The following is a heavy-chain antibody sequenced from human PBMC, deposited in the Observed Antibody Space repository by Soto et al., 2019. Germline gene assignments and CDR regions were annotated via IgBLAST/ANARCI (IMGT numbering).Heavy chain of an antibody. Sequence: EVQLVESGGGLVKPGGSLRLSCAASGFTFSSYSMNWVRQAPGKGLEWVSSISSSSSYIYYADSVKGRFTISRDNAKNSLYLQMNSLRAEDTAVYYCARQGGGEGAFGIWGQGTMVTVSS. J-gene: IGHJ3*02. D-gene: IGHD3-16*01. CDR3: ARQGGGEGAFGI. V-gene: IGHV3-21*01. CDR2: ISSSSSYI. CDR1: GFTFSSYS.